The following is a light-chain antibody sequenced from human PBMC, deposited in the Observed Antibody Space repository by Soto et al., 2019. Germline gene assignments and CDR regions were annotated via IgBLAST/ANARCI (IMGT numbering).Light chain of an antibody. CDR1: QSVSSY. CDR3: QQRSNF. Sequence: EIVLTQSPATLSVSPGERATLSCRASQSVSSYLAWYQQKPGQAPRLLIYDASNRATGIPARFSGSGSWTDFNLTISCLESEDSAVYYCQQRSNFFGLGTKVDIK. V-gene: IGKV3-11*01. J-gene: IGKJ3*01. CDR2: DAS.